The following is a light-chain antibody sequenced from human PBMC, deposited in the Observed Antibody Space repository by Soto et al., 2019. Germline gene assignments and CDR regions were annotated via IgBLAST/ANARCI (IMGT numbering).Light chain of an antibody. J-gene: IGKJ1*01. CDR3: QQYGSSPTT. CDR2: GAS. V-gene: IGKV3-20*01. Sequence: TPSXLXSQSVSSSYLAWYQQKPGQAPRLLIYGASIRATGIPDRFSGSGSGTDFTLTISRLEPEDFAVYHCQQYGSSPTTFGQRTKVDIK. CDR1: QSVSSSY.